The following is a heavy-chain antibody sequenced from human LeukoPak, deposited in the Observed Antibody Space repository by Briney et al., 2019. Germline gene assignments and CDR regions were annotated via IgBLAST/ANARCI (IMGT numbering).Heavy chain of an antibody. D-gene: IGHD2-21*02. J-gene: IGHJ3*02. CDR1: GFTVSSNY. Sequence: PGGSLRLSCAASGFTVSSNYMSWVRQAPGKGLEWVSVIYSGGSTYYADSVKGRFTISRDNSKNTLYLQMNSLRAEDTAVYYCARDPTVGGDYEDLDAFDIWGQGTMVTVSS. CDR2: IYSGGST. CDR3: ARDPTVGGDYEDLDAFDI. V-gene: IGHV3-53*01.